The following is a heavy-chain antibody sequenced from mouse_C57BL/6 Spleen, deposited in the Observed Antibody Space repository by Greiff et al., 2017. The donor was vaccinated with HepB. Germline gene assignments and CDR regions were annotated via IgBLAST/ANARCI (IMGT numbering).Heavy chain of an antibody. Sequence: QVQLKQPGAELVMPGASVKLSCKASGYTFTSYWMHWVKQRPGQGLEWIGEIDPSDSYTNYNQKFKGKSTLTVDKSSSTAYMQLSSLTSEDSAVYYCARGSGYVGFAYWGQGTLVTVSA. V-gene: IGHV1-69*01. CDR3: ARGSGYVGFAY. J-gene: IGHJ3*01. D-gene: IGHD3-2*02. CDR1: GYTFTSYW. CDR2: IDPSDSYT.